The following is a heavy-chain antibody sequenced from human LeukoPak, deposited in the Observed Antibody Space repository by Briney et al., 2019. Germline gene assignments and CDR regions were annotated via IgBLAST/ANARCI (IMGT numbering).Heavy chain of an antibody. CDR1: EFTLGRYG. D-gene: IGHD6-6*01. Sequence: SGRSLTLSCTASEFTLGRYGMHWVRQAPGKGLEWVAVISFDGGTIHYVDSVRGRFTISRDNSKNTLYLQMNSMRAEDTAVYYCAKDLEYSSWLGDYYFDYWGQGTLVTVSS. V-gene: IGHV3-30*18. J-gene: IGHJ4*02. CDR2: ISFDGGTI. CDR3: AKDLEYSSWLGDYYFDY.